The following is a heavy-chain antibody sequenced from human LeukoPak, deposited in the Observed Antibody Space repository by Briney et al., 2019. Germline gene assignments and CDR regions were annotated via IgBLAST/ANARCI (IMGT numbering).Heavy chain of an antibody. CDR3: TREVVEVPTAVIDY. V-gene: IGHV4-38-2*02. Sequence: SETLSLTCVVSGYALSSGHYWGWIRQPPGKGLEWIGSFYAGGSIYYNPSLKSRVTIVEDTSRNQFSLKMTSVTAADTAGYYCTREVVEVPTAVIDYWGQGALATVSS. CDR2: FYAGGSI. D-gene: IGHD2-21*01. J-gene: IGHJ4*02. CDR1: GYALSSGHY.